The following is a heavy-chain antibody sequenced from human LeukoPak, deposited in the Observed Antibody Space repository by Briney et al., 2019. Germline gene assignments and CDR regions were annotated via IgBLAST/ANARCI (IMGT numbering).Heavy chain of an antibody. D-gene: IGHD3-22*01. CDR2: ISYDGSNK. Sequence: GRSLRLSCAASGFTFSSYAMHWVRQAPGKGLEWVAVISYDGSNKYYADSVKGRFTISRDNSKNTLYLQMNSLRAEDTAVYYCARDYYDSSGTQSDAFDIWGQGTMVTVSS. CDR1: GFTFSSYA. J-gene: IGHJ3*02. CDR3: ARDYYDSSGTQSDAFDI. V-gene: IGHV3-30-3*01.